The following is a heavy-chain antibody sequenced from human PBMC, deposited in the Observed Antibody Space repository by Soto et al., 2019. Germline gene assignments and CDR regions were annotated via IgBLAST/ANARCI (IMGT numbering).Heavy chain of an antibody. Sequence: TGGSLRLSCAASGFTFSSYAMIWVRQAPGKGLEWVAAISHDGTNKNYGDSVKGRFTISRDNSKKTLYLQMNSLRPEDTALYYCTKDEYYYSRSGYYIFDSWGQGTLVTVSS. V-gene: IGHV3-30*18. CDR2: ISHDGTNK. CDR3: TKDEYYYSRSGYYIFDS. J-gene: IGHJ4*02. CDR1: GFTFSSYA. D-gene: IGHD3-22*01.